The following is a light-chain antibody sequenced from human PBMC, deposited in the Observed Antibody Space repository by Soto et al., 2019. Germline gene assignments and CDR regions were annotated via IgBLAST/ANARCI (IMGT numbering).Light chain of an antibody. CDR3: QQYNNWPPVT. J-gene: IGKJ5*01. CDR2: GAS. Sequence: EIVMTQSPATLSVSPGERATLSCRASQSVSSNLAWYQQKPGQAPRLLIYGASTRATGIPARFSGSGSGTEFTLTISSLQSEDVAVYYWQQYNNWPPVTVGQGTRLEIK. V-gene: IGKV3D-15*01. CDR1: QSVSSN.